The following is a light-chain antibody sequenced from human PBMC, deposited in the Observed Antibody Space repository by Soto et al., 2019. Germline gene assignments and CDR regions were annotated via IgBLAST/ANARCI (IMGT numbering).Light chain of an antibody. CDR1: QSVSSY. Sequence: EIVLTQSPATLSLSPGERATLSCRASQSVSSYLAWYQQKPGQAPRLLIYDASNRATGIPARFSGSGSGTDFTLTISSLEPEDFAVYYCQQRSNWLFNFGPGTKVDIK. V-gene: IGKV3-11*01. J-gene: IGKJ3*01. CDR2: DAS. CDR3: QQRSNWLFN.